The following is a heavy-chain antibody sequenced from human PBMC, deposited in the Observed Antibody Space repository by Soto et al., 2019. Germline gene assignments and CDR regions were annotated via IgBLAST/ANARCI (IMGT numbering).Heavy chain of an antibody. J-gene: IGHJ6*02. V-gene: IGHV3-21*01. CDR2: ISSCSSYI. D-gene: IGHD3-10*01. CDR1: GFNFKTYT. Sequence: EVQLVESGGGLVKPGGSLRLSCAASGFNFKTYTMNWVRQAPGKGLEWVSSISSCSSYIYNAASVKGRLTNSRDNANNSLWLQMNRQSAEDTAVYYCTRDPITSARMDIWGQGTTVTVSS. CDR3: TRDPITSARMDI.